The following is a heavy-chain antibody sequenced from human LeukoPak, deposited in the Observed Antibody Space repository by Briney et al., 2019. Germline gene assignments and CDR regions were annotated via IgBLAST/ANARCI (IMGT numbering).Heavy chain of an antibody. CDR1: GGTFSSYA. V-gene: IGHV1-69*13. CDR2: IIPIFGTA. Sequence: SVTVSCKASGGTFSSYAISWVRQAPGQGLEWMGGIIPIFGTANYAQKFQGRVTITADESTSTAYMELSSLRSEDTAVYYCATFMVRGVMSFDYWGQGTLVTVSS. CDR3: ATFMVRGVMSFDY. D-gene: IGHD3-10*01. J-gene: IGHJ4*02.